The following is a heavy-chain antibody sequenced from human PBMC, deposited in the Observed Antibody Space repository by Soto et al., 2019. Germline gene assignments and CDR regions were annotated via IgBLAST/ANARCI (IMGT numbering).Heavy chain of an antibody. V-gene: IGHV1-69*04. D-gene: IGHD2-15*01. CDR1: GGTFSSYT. CDR3: ARDAGCSGGSCYLSLEDYFDY. CDR2: IIPILGIA. J-gene: IGHJ4*02. Sequence: QVQLVHSGAEVKKPGSSVKVSCKASGGTFSSYTISWVRQAPGQGLEWMGRIIPILGIANYAQKFEGRVTITADKSTSTAYMELSSLRSEDTAVYYCARDAGCSGGSCYLSLEDYFDYWGQGTLLTVSS.